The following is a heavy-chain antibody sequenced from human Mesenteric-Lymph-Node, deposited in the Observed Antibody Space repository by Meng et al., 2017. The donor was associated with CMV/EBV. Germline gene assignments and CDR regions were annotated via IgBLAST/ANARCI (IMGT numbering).Heavy chain of an antibody. CDR1: FSGYD. CDR3: ARDRRAVLEWLLSGSWYFDL. D-gene: IGHD3-3*01. CDR2: INHSGST. J-gene: IGHJ2*01. Sequence: FSGYDGSWIRQPPGKGLEWIGEINHSGSTNYNPSLKGRVTISVDTSKNQFSLKLSSVTAADTAVYYCARDRRAVLEWLLSGSWYFDLWGRGTLVTVSS. V-gene: IGHV4-34*01.